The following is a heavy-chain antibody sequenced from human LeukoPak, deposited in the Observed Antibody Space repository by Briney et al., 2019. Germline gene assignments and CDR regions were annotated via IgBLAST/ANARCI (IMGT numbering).Heavy chain of an antibody. D-gene: IGHD3-3*01. CDR1: GFTFSSYA. Sequence: TGGSLRLPCAASGFTFSSYAMSWVRQAPGKGLEWVSAISGSGGSTYYADSVKGRFTISRDNSKNTLYLQMNSLRAEDTAVYYCAKEGALTFWSGYYTDYWSQGTLVTVSS. J-gene: IGHJ4*02. CDR3: AKEGALTFWSGYYTDY. CDR2: ISGSGGST. V-gene: IGHV3-23*01.